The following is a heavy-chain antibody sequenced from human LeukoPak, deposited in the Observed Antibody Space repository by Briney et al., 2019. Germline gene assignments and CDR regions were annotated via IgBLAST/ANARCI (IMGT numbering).Heavy chain of an antibody. D-gene: IGHD3-22*01. Sequence: ASVKVSCKASGYTFTCYYMHWVRQAPGQGLEGMGWINPNSGGTNYAQRFHGRVTITMDTSITTASMDLRRQRVNDAAAYYCARFGSSGYINWFDRWGQGTLVTVSS. CDR2: INPNSGGT. V-gene: IGHV1-2*02. J-gene: IGHJ5*02. CDR1: GYTFTCYY. CDR3: ARFGSSGYINWFDR.